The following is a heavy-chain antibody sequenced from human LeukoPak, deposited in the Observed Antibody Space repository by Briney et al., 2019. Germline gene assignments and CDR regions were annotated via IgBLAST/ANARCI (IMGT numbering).Heavy chain of an antibody. CDR3: ARLRRNSDSSGYYYYYDY. Sequence: GGSLRLSCVASGYTFSSFSINWVRQAPGKGLEWVSSIRFRSNYIYYADSVRGRFSISRDDASNSLYLQMDSLRGDDTAVYYCARLRRNSDSSGYYYYYDYWGQGTLVTVSS. CDR2: IRFRSNYI. V-gene: IGHV3-21*01. J-gene: IGHJ4*02. CDR1: GYTFSSFS. D-gene: IGHD3-22*01.